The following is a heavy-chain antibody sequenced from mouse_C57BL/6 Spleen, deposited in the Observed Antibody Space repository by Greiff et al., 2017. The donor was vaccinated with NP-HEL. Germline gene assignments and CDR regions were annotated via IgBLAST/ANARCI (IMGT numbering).Heavy chain of an antibody. CDR2: IYPGDGDT. CDR3: ARQLRLFFDY. CDR1: GYAFSSSW. Sequence: QVQLQQSGPELVKPGASVKISCKASGYAFSSSWMNWVKQRPGKGLEWIGRIYPGDGDTNYNGKFKGKATLTADKSSSTAYMQLSSLTSEDSAVYYSARQLRLFFDYWGQGTTLTVSS. V-gene: IGHV1-82*01. J-gene: IGHJ2*01. D-gene: IGHD3-2*02.